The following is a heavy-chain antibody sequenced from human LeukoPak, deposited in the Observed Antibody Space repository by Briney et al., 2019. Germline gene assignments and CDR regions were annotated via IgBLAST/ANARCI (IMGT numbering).Heavy chain of an antibody. Sequence: GGSLRLSCAASGLTFSNYSMHWVRQAPGKGLEWVALIWYDGSNKYYADSVKGRFTISRDNSKNTLYLQMNSLRAEDTAVYYCARVDDSSGYYYVSEPYYFDYWGQGTLVTVSS. CDR2: IWYDGSNK. CDR3: ARVDDSSGYYYVSEPYYFDY. V-gene: IGHV3-33*01. D-gene: IGHD3-22*01. J-gene: IGHJ4*02. CDR1: GLTFSNYS.